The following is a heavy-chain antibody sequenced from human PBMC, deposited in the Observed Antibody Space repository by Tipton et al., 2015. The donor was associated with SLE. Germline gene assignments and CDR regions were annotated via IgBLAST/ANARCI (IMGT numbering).Heavy chain of an antibody. CDR2: IYHSGST. CDR3: AREMDSSGPTFDY. CDR1: GGSISSYY. V-gene: IGHV4-59*01. D-gene: IGHD6-19*01. J-gene: IGHJ4*02. Sequence: TLSLTCTVSGGSISSYYWSWIRQPPGKGLEWIGEIYHSGSTNYNPSLKSRVTISVDTSKNQFSLKLSSVTAADTAVYYCAREMDSSGPTFDYWGQGTLVTVSS.